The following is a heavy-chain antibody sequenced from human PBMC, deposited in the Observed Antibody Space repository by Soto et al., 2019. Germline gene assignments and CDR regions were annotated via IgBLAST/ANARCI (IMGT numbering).Heavy chain of an antibody. V-gene: IGHV4-31*03. D-gene: IGHD6-13*01. Sequence: QVQLQESGPGLVKPSQTLSLTCTVSGGSISRGGYYWSWIRQHPGKGLEWIGYIYYSGSTYYNPSLKSRVTISVDTSKIQFSLKLSSVTAADTAVYYCARESWYDGVDYWGQGTLVTVSS. CDR1: GGSISRGGYY. CDR2: IYYSGST. J-gene: IGHJ4*02. CDR3: ARESWYDGVDY.